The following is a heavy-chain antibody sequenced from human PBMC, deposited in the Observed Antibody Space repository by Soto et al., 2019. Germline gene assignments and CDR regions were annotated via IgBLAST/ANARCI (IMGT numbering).Heavy chain of an antibody. J-gene: IGHJ4*02. D-gene: IGHD3-16*02. CDR2: INPNSGGT. CDR3: ARGPIPDYVWGSYRYLFDY. V-gene: IGHV1-2*02. CDR1: GYTFTGYY. Sequence: ASVKVSCKASGYTFTGYYMHWVRQAPGQGLEWMGWINPNSGGTNYAQKFQGRVTMTRDTSISTAYMELRRLRSDDTAVYYRARGPIPDYVWGSYRYLFDYWGQGTLVTVYS.